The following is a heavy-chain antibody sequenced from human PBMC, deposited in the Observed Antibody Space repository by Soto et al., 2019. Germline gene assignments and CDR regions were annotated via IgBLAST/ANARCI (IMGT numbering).Heavy chain of an antibody. J-gene: IGHJ4*02. Sequence: PAKLTWKASRGSLGSYAMSWVRQDPGQGLEWMGGIIPIFGTANYAQKFQGRVTITADESASTAYMELSSLRSEDTAVYYCASTYYYDSSGYFGLDYWGQGTLVTVSS. CDR2: IIPIFGTA. CDR1: RGSLGSYA. V-gene: IGHV1-69*13. CDR3: ASTYYYDSSGYFGLDY. D-gene: IGHD3-22*01.